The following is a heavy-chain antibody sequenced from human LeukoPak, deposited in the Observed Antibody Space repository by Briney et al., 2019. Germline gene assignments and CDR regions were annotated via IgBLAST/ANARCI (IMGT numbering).Heavy chain of an antibody. D-gene: IGHD6-19*01. Sequence: GSVDPSSHAPCFSFPSQGISWVRPAAGQGLGWGGWMSSYNGNTNYPQKLPGRVNMTTDTSQSTAYMEVRSLRCDDPAGYYFARDMEEQWLVREGDALDIWGEGTMLTVSS. J-gene: IGHJ3*02. V-gene: IGHV1-18*01. CDR3: ARDMEEQWLVREGDALDI. CDR2: MSSYNGNT. CDR1: CFSFPSQG.